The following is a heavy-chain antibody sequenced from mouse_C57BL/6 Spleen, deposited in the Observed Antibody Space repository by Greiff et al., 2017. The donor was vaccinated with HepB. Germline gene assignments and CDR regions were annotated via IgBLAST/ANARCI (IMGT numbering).Heavy chain of an antibody. CDR2: IYPRDGST. D-gene: IGHD5-5*01. J-gene: IGHJ2*01. CDR3: ASRSYLYYFDY. Sequence: VHLVESDAELVKPGASVKISCKVSGYTFTDHTIHWMKQRPEQGLEWIGYIYPRDGSTKYNEKFKGKATLTADKSSSTAYMQLNSLTSEDSAVYFCASRSYLYYFDYWGQGTTLTVSS. V-gene: IGHV1-78*01. CDR1: GYTFTDHT.